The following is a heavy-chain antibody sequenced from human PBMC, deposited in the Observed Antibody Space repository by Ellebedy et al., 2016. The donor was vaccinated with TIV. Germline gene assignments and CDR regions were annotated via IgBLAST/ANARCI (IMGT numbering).Heavy chain of an antibody. CDR1: GFTFSSYA. J-gene: IGHJ4*02. V-gene: IGHV3-23*01. CDR3: AKASSRGGGWDC. CDR2: ISGSGDST. Sequence: GESLKISCAGSGFTFSSYAMSWVRQAPGAGLGWVSAISGSGDSTYYADSDTGRFTISRDNSKNTLYLQMNSLRAEDQTVYYCAKASSRGGGWDCWGQGILVTVSS. D-gene: IGHD2-15*01.